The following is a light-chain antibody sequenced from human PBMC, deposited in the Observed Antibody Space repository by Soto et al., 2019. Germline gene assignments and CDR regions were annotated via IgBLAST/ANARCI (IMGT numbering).Light chain of an antibody. J-gene: IGLJ1*01. Sequence: QSALTQPASVSGSPGQSITISCTGTSSDFGGYNYVSWYQQHPGKAPNLMLYDVSNRLSGVSTRFSGAKAGNRASLTISGLQAEDEADYYCRSYTSRITLSVFGTGTKLTVL. CDR3: RSYTSRITLSV. CDR2: DVS. V-gene: IGLV2-14*01. CDR1: SSDFGGYNY.